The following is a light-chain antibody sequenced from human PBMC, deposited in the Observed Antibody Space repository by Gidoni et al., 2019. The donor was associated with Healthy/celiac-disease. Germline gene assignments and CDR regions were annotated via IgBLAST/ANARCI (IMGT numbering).Light chain of an antibody. V-gene: IGKV1-33*01. Sequence: EIQITQSPYSLSASVGDRVTITCQASQDISNYLNWYQQKTGKAPQLLIYDASNLETGVPSRLSGSGSGTDFTFTISSLQPADIATYYCQQYDNLPLTFGGGTKVEIK. J-gene: IGKJ4*01. CDR3: QQYDNLPLT. CDR1: QDISNY. CDR2: DAS.